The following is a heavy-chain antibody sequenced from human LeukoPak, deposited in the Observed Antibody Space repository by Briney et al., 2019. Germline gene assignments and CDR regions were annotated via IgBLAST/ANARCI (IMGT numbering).Heavy chain of an antibody. CDR3: AGLYSGYDYVDY. J-gene: IGHJ4*02. Sequence: PSETLSLTSTVSGGSISSYYWSWIRQPPGKGLEWIGYIYYSGSTNHNPSLKSRVTISVDTSKNQFSLKLSSVTAADTAVYYCAGLYSGYDYVDYWGQGTLVTVSS. D-gene: IGHD5-12*01. CDR1: GGSISSYY. CDR2: IYYSGST. V-gene: IGHV4-59*01.